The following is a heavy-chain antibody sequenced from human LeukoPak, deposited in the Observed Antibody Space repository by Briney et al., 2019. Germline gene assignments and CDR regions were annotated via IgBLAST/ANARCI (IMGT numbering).Heavy chain of an antibody. J-gene: IGHJ4*02. CDR1: GFTFSSYG. V-gene: IGHV3-30*02. Sequence: GGSLRLSCAASGFTFSSYGMHWVRQAPGKGLEWVAFIRYDGSNKYYADSVKGRFTISRDNSKNTLYLQMNSLRAEDTAVYYCAGGGYSSGWYGELGVDYWGQGTLVTVSS. D-gene: IGHD6-19*01. CDR3: AGGGYSSGWYGELGVDY. CDR2: IRYDGSNK.